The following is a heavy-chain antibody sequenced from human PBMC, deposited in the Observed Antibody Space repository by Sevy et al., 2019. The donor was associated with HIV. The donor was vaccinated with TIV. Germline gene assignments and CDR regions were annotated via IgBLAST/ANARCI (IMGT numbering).Heavy chain of an antibody. CDR1: GFTFSTHA. CDR2: ISYDGNIE. Sequence: GGSLRLSCAASGFTFSTHAMHWVRQAPGKGLEWVAIISYDGNIEYYPDSVKGRFTISRDDSKNRRYLQMNSLRSEDTALYYCARDLGYESTGYLPLFDNWGQGTLVTVSS. J-gene: IGHJ4*02. CDR3: ARDLGYESTGYLPLFDN. V-gene: IGHV3-30-3*01. D-gene: IGHD3-22*01.